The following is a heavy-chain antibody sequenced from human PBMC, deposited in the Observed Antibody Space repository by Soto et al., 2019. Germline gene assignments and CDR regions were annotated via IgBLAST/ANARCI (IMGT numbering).Heavy chain of an antibody. CDR1: GYSFTSYW. J-gene: IGHJ5*02. CDR2: IYPGDSDT. CDR3: ARRREVEWFGDQEFDP. Sequence: GESLKISCKGSGYSFTSYWIGWVRQMPGKGLEWMGIIYPGDSDTRYSPSFQGQVTISADKSISTAYLQWSSLKASDTAMYYCARRREVEWFGDQEFDPWGQGTLVTVSS. V-gene: IGHV5-51*01. D-gene: IGHD3-10*01.